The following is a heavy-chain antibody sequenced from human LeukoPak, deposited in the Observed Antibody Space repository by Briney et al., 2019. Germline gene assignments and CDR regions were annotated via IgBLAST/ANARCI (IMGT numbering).Heavy chain of an antibody. CDR3: AKANWVSTADAVS. CDR1: GFIFSNYA. J-gene: IGHJ4*02. V-gene: IGHV3-23*01. Sequence: PGGSLRLSCAASGFIFSNYAMSWVRQAPAGGLEWVSSFRGNGETFYADSVKGRFTLSRDDSRNTVYLHLNNLRVEDTAVYYCAKANWVSTADAVSWGQGTLVTVSS. CDR2: FRGNGET. D-gene: IGHD3-16*01.